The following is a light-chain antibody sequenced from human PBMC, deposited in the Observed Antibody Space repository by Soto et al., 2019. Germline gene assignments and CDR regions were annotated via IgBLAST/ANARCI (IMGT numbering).Light chain of an antibody. CDR2: WAS. V-gene: IGKV4-1*01. Sequence: DIVMTQSPDSLAVSLGERATINCKSSQSVLYSSNNKNYLAWYQQKPGQPPKLLIYWASTRESGVPARFSGSGSVTDFTLTISSLQAEDVAVYYCQQYYSTPRTFGQGTKVEIK. J-gene: IGKJ1*01. CDR3: QQYYSTPRT. CDR1: QSVLYSSNNKNY.